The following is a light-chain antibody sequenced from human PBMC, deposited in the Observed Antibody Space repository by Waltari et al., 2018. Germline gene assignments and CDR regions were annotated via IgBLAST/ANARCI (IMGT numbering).Light chain of an antibody. CDR2: GAS. V-gene: IGKV3-20*01. Sequence: EIVLTQSPGTVSLSPGERATLSCRASQSVSSTSLAWYQQKPGQSPRLLIFGASSRATGIPGRVSGSGSGTDFTLTISRLEPEDFALYYCQQYGSSPLTFGQGTRLEIK. CDR3: QQYGSSPLT. J-gene: IGKJ5*01. CDR1: QSVSSTS.